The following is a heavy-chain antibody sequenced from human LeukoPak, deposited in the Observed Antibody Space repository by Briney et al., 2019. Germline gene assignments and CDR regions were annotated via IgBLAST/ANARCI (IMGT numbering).Heavy chain of an antibody. D-gene: IGHD3-22*01. CDR2: IKQDGGEK. V-gene: IGHV3-7*03. CDR3: AKALSGSGYQWKQLWFDP. J-gene: IGHJ5*02. Sequence: PGGSLRLSCAASGFTFSNYWMNWVRQAPGKGLEWVANIKQDGGEKSYVDSVKGRFTISRDNAKNSLHLQMNSLRAEDTAVYYCAKALSGSGYQWKQLWFDPWGQGTLVTVSS. CDR1: GFTFSNYW.